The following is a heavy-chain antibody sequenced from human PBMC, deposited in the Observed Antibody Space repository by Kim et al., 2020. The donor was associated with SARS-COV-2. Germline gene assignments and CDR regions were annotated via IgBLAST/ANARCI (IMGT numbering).Heavy chain of an antibody. D-gene: IGHD3-10*01. CDR1: GGSISSSNW. Sequence: SETLSLTCAVSGGSISSSNWWSWVRQPPGKGLEWIGEIYHSGSTNYNPSLKSRVTISVDKSKNQFSLKLSSVTAADTAVYYCARAVWFGELLDYYFDYGGERTLVTVST. J-gene: IGHJ4*02. V-gene: IGHV4-4*02. CDR3: ARAVWFGELLDYYFDY. CDR2: IYHSGST.